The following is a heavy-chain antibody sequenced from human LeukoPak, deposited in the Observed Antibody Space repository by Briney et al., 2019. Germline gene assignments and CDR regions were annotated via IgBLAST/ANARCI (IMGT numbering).Heavy chain of an antibody. CDR3: VKSPRGAVWHYFDY. J-gene: IGHJ4*02. CDR2: IKYDGSEK. D-gene: IGHD3-10*01. CDR1: GFTFSSYW. Sequence: GGSLRLSCVASGFTFSSYWMSWVRQAPGKGLEWVANIKYDGSEKNYVDSGKGRFTISRDNARGSLYLQMNSLRVDDMALYYCVKSPRGAVWHYFDYWGQGTLVTVSS. V-gene: IGHV3-7*03.